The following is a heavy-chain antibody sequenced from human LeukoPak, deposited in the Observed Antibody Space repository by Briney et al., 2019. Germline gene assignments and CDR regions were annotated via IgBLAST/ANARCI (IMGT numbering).Heavy chain of an antibody. CDR1: GFTFSSYE. D-gene: IGHD3-22*01. CDR2: ISSSGSTI. J-gene: IGHJ6*03. V-gene: IGHV3-48*03. CDR3: ASDSDSKFYYYMDV. Sequence: PGGSLRLSCAASGFTFSSYEMNWVRQAPGKGLEWVSYISSSGSTIYYADSVKGRFTISRDNAKNSLYLQMNSLRAEDTAVYYCASDSDSKFYYYMDVWGKGTTVTVSS.